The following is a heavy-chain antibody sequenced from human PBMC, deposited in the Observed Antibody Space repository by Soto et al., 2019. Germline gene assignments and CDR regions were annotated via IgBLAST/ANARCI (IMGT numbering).Heavy chain of an antibody. CDR1: GCTFTSYY. CDR2: INPSGGST. Sequence: ASVKVSCKASGCTFTSYYMHWVRQAPGQGLEWMGIINPSGGSTSYAQKFQGRVTMTRDTSTSTVYMELSSLRSEDTAVYYCARDHSLYYDYVWGSYRYHFDYWGQGTLVTVSS. CDR3: ARDHSLYYDYVWGSYRYHFDY. J-gene: IGHJ4*02. D-gene: IGHD3-16*02. V-gene: IGHV1-46*01.